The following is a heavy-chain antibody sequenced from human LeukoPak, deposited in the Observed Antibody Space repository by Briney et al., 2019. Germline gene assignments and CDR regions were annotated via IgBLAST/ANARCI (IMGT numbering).Heavy chain of an antibody. J-gene: IGHJ5*02. D-gene: IGHD6-13*01. CDR2: IYHSGSA. V-gene: IGHV4-59*01. Sequence: PSETLSLTCTVSGGSIGDYYWSWIRQPPGKGLEWIGYIYHSGSANYKSSLKSRVTISLDTSKNQVSLKMRSLTAADTAVYYCARGPEGIAAPLWFDPWGQGMLVTVSS. CDR1: GGSIGDYY. CDR3: ARGPEGIAAPLWFDP.